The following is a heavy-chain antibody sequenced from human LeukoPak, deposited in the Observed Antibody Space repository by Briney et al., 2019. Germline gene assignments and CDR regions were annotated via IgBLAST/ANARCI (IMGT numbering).Heavy chain of an antibody. J-gene: IGHJ4*02. Sequence: GESLKISCKGSGYSFSSYWIGWVRQMPGKGLEWMGLIYPGDSDTRYSPSFQGQVTISADKSISTAYLQWGSLKASDTALYYCARQGGYSGYEDPYYFDYWGQGTLVTVSS. CDR1: GYSFSSYW. CDR3: ARQGGYSGYEDPYYFDY. CDR2: IYPGDSDT. D-gene: IGHD5-12*01. V-gene: IGHV5-51*01.